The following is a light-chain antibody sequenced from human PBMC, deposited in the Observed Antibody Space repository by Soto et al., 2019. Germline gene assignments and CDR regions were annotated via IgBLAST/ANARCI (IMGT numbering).Light chain of an antibody. Sequence: QSVLTQPASVSGSPGQSITISCTGTSSDVGSYNLVSWYQQHPGEAPKLMIYGGTKRPSGVSNRFSGSKSGNTASLTISGLQAEDEADYYCCSYAGITTYYVFGTGTKGHRP. J-gene: IGLJ1*01. V-gene: IGLV2-23*01. CDR1: SSDVGSYNL. CDR3: CSYAGITTYYV. CDR2: GGT.